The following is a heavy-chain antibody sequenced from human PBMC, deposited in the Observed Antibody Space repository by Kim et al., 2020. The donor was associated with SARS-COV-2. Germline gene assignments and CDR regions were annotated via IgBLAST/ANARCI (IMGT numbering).Heavy chain of an antibody. D-gene: IGHD4-17*01. Sequence: YADSVKGRFTISRDNAKNSLYLQMNSLRAEDTAVYYCARVLHDYGDYVADYWGQGTLVTVSS. CDR3: ARVLHDYGDYVADY. J-gene: IGHJ4*02. V-gene: IGHV3-11*01.